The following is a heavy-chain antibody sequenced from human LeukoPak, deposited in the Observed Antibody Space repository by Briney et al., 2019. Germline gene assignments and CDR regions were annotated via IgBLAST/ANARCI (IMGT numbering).Heavy chain of an antibody. V-gene: IGHV1-2*02. D-gene: IGHD1-1*01. J-gene: IGHJ4*02. CDR3: AKELTNYFDS. CDR1: GYRFITYL. CDR2: VNPNSGDT. Sequence: ASVKVSCKASGYRFITYLMRWVRQAPGQGLEWMGWVNPNSGDTTYAQKFQGRVTMTRDTSISTVYMELSGLTSDDTAVYYCAKELTNYFDSWGQGTLVTASS.